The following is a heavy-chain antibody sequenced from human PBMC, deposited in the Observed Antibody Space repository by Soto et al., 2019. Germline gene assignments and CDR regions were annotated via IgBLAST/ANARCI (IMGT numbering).Heavy chain of an antibody. CDR3: ARGGEDLGLVIIGNWFDP. D-gene: IGHD3-9*01. J-gene: IGHJ5*02. Sequence: QVQLVQSGAEVQKPGSSVKVSCKASGGTFSSYAISWVRQAPGQGLEWMGGIIPIFGTANYAQKFQGRVTITADESTSTAYMELSSLRSEDTAVYYCARGGEDLGLVIIGNWFDPWGQGTLVTVSS. CDR2: IIPIFGTA. V-gene: IGHV1-69*01. CDR1: GGTFSSYA.